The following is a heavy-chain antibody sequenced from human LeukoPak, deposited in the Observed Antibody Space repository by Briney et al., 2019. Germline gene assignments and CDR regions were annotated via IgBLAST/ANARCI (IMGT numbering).Heavy chain of an antibody. V-gene: IGHV3-66*02. CDR1: GITVSGNF. CDR2: IQNGDTA. Sequence: GGSLRLSCAASGITVSGNFMDWVRQAPGKGLEWISVIQNGDTAIYADSVKGRFTISVDKSKNTLYLQMNSLRVEDMAVYYCAREGYYNFENWGQGTLVTVSS. J-gene: IGHJ4*02. D-gene: IGHD2-15*01. CDR3: AREGYYNFEN.